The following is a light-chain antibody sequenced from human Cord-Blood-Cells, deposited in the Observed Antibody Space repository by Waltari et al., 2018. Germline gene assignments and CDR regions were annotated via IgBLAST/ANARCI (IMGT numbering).Light chain of an antibody. V-gene: IGLV2-14*01. J-gene: IGLJ1*01. CDR3: SSYTSSPFV. CDR2: DVS. Sequence: QSALTQPASVSGSPGQSTTTPSPATTGTLGGNNHFSWYQQPPAKAPKLMIYDVSKRPSGVSNRFSGSKSGNTASLTISGLQAEDEADYYCSSYTSSPFVFGTGTKVTVL. CDR1: TGTLGGNNH.